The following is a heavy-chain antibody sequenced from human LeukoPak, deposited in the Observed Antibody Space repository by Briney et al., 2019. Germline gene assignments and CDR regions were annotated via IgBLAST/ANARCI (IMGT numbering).Heavy chain of an antibody. V-gene: IGHV3-74*01. J-gene: IGHJ5*02. CDR2: IYVDGRTT. CDR3: IRDFQSADL. CDR1: GFTFSNYW. Sequence: GGSLRLSCVASGFTFSNYWMHWVRQPPGKGLVWVSRIYVDGRTTNYADSVKGRFTISRDNAKNTVYLEMNSLSVEDTATYYCIRDFQSADLWGQGTLVTVTS.